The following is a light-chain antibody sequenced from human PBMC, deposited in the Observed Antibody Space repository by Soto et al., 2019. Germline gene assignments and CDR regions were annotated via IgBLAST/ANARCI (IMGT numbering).Light chain of an antibody. Sequence: DIQMTQSPSSLSASVGDRVTISCRTSQSIRSYLNWYQQKPGKAPQLLIYAASSLQSGVPSRFSGSGSGTDFTLTISSLQPEDCATYYCQQSYSTPRTFGQGTKLE. CDR2: AAS. CDR3: QQSYSTPRT. J-gene: IGKJ1*01. V-gene: IGKV1-39*01. CDR1: QSIRSY.